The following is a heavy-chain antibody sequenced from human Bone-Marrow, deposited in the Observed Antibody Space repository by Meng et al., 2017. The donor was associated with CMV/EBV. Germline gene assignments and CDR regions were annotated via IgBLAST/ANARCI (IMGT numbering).Heavy chain of an antibody. D-gene: IGHD1-26*01. CDR2: INPNSGGT. CDR1: YTFTGYS. Sequence: YTFTGYSMHWVRQAPGQGLEWMGWINPNSGGTNYAQKFQGRVTMTRDTSISTAYMELSRLRSDDTAVYYCARGLVTYSGSYLGAFDIWGQGTMVTVSS. J-gene: IGHJ3*02. CDR3: ARGLVTYSGSYLGAFDI. V-gene: IGHV1-2*02.